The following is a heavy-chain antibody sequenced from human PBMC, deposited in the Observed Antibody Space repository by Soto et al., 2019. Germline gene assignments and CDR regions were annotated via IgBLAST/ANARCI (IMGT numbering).Heavy chain of an antibody. CDR2: ISWNGAAT. CDR3: ANLPLYGSGFDS. J-gene: IGHJ4*02. V-gene: IGHV3-9*01. Sequence: EAQLVESGGGLVQPGRSLRLSCVASGFTFDDYAIHWVRQAPGKGLEWVSGISWNGAATGYADSVKGRFTISRDNANNSLYLQMSSLRTEDTAIYYCANLPLYGSGFDSWGQGTLVTVSS. D-gene: IGHD3-10*01. CDR1: GFTFDDYA.